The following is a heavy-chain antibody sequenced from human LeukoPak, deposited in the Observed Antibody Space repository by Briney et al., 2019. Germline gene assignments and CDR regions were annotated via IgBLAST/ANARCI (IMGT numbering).Heavy chain of an antibody. V-gene: IGHV4-59*01. CDR3: ARAPYYYDSSGYHTMNWFDP. CDR1: GGSISSYY. CDR2: IYYSGSI. J-gene: IGHJ5*02. D-gene: IGHD3-22*01. Sequence: SETLSLTCTVSGGSISSYYWSWIRQPPGKGLEWIGYIYYSGSINYNPSLKSRVTVSVDTSKNQFSLKLSSVTAADTAVYYCARAPYYYDSSGYHTMNWFDPWGQGTLVTVSS.